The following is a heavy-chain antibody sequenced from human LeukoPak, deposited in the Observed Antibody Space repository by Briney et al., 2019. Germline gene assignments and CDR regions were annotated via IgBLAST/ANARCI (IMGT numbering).Heavy chain of an antibody. CDR2: TSSDLNVK. CDR1: GFTFRNYA. D-gene: IGHD3-3*01. CDR3: ARGGLTITMFGVPIIRNFDY. J-gene: IGHJ4*02. Sequence: GGSLRLSCAASGFTFRNYAIHWVRQAPGKGLEWVAVTSSDLNVKLYADSVRGRFTISRDDSKNTLYLQMNSLGAEDTAVYYCARGGLTITMFGVPIIRNFDYWGQGTLVTVSS. V-gene: IGHV3-30-3*01.